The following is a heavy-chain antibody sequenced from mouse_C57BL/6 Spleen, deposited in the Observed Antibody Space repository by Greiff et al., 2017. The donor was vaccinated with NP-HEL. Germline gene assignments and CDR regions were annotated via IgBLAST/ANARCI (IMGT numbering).Heavy chain of an antibody. CDR1: GYAFSSSW. J-gene: IGHJ2*01. Sequence: VQLQQSGPELVKPGASVKISCKASGYAFSSSWMNWVKQRPGKGLEWIGRIYPGDGDTNYNGKFKGKATLTADKTSSTAYMQLSSLTSEDSAVDFCARGGGYGSSYYFDYWGQGTTLTVSS. CDR2: IYPGDGDT. CDR3: ARGGGYGSSYYFDY. D-gene: IGHD1-1*01. V-gene: IGHV1-82*01.